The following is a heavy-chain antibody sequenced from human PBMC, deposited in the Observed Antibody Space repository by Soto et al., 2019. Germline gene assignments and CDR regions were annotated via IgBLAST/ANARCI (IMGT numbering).Heavy chain of an antibody. CDR1: GFTFSSYS. CDR2: ISSSSSYI. CDR3: AREGGDFWSGYLSDP. V-gene: IGHV3-21*01. J-gene: IGHJ5*02. Sequence: GGSLRLSCAASGFTFSSYSMNWVRQAPGKGLEWVSSISSSSSYIYYADSVKGRFTISRDNAKNSLYLQMNSLRAEDTAVYYCAREGGDFWSGYLSDPWGQGTLVTVSS. D-gene: IGHD3-3*01.